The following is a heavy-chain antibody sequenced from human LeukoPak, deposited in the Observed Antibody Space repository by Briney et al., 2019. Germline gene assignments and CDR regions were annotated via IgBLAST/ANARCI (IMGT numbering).Heavy chain of an antibody. CDR1: GYTFTGYY. Sequence: ASVKVSCKASGYTFTGYYMHWVRQAPGQGLEWMGWINPNSGGTNYAQKFQGWVTMTRGTSISTAYMELSRLRSDDTAVYYCARAEVAGPICYSFDYWGQGTLVTVSS. CDR3: ARAEVAGPICYSFDY. V-gene: IGHV1-2*04. D-gene: IGHD6-19*01. CDR2: INPNSGGT. J-gene: IGHJ4*02.